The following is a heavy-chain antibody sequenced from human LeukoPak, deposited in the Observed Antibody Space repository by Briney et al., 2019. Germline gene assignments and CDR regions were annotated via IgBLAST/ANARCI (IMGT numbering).Heavy chain of an antibody. J-gene: IGHJ4*02. CDR1: GFTFSSYW. Sequence: GGSLRLSCAASGFTFSSYWMSWVRQAPGKGLEWVANIKQDGSEKYYVDSVKGRFTISRDNAKNSLYLQMNSLRAEDTAVYYCAGVLSPPDSSGDYWGQGTLVTVSS. CDR2: IKQDGSEK. CDR3: AGVLSPPDSSGDY. D-gene: IGHD3-22*01. V-gene: IGHV3-7*01.